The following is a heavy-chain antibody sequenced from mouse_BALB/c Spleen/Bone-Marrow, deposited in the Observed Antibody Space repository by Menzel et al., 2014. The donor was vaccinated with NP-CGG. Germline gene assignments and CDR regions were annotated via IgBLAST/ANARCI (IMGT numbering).Heavy chain of an antibody. CDR1: GFTFSSFG. CDR2: IGSDSGAI. V-gene: IGHV5-17*02. CDR3: TRGGNWEDFDY. J-gene: IGHJ2*01. D-gene: IGHD4-1*01. Sequence: EVNLVESGGGLVQPGGSRKLSCAASGFTFSSFGMHWVRQAPEKGLEWIAYIGSDSGAIFYADTAKGRLTISRDNPKNTLFLQVTSLRSEDTAIYFCTRGGNWEDFDYWGQGTTLTVSS.